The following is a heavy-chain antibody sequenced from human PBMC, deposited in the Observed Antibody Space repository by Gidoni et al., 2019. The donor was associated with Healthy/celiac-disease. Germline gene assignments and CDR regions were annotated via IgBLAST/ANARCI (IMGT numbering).Heavy chain of an antibody. J-gene: IGHJ4*02. CDR3: ARDPSHRNRIAVAGHFDY. D-gene: IGHD6-19*01. CDR2: RWYDGSNK. V-gene: IGHV3-33*01. Sequence: QVQLVESGGGVVQPGRSLRLSCAASGFTFSSYGMNWVRQAPGKGLEWVAVRWYDGSNKYYADSVKGRFTISRDNSKNTLYLQMNSLRAEDTAVYYCARDPSHRNRIAVAGHFDYWGQGTLVTVSS. CDR1: GFTFSSYG.